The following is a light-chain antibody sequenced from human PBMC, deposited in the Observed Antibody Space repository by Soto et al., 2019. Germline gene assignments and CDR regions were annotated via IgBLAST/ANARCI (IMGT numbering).Light chain of an antibody. CDR1: LSVRTD. CDR3: QQYHNWLPIT. Sequence: EIVVTQSPATLSVSPGQRATLSCRASLSVRTDLAWYQQKPGQAPRLLIYGASTRAAGVPVRFSGSGSGSEFTLTIDTLQSEDFAVYYCQQYHNWLPITFGQGRRPE. V-gene: IGKV3-15*01. J-gene: IGKJ5*01. CDR2: GAS.